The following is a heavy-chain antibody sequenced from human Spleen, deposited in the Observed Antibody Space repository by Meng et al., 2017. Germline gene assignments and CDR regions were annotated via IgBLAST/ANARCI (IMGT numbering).Heavy chain of an antibody. Sequence: SVKVSCKASGYTFTNYGISWVRQAPGQGREWMGGINAVFGTTNYAQKFQGRVTITTDESTSTVYMELTRLTSEDTAVYFCARKAGNCISTTCYSLDYWGQGTLVTVSS. J-gene: IGHJ4*02. CDR2: INAVFGTT. CDR3: ARKAGNCISTTCYSLDY. V-gene: IGHV1-69*05. D-gene: IGHD2-2*01. CDR1: GYTFTNYG.